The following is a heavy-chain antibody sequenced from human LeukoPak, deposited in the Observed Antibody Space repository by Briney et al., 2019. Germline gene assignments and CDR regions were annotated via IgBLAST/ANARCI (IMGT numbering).Heavy chain of an antibody. Sequence: SGGSLRLSCAASGFTFSSYGMSWVRQAPGKGLEWVSAISGSGGSTYYADSVKGRFTISRDNSKNTLYLQMNSLRAEDTAVYYCAKETTYYDILTGYYPWYYYYMDVWGKGTTVTISS. CDR1: GFTFSSYG. J-gene: IGHJ6*03. CDR2: ISGSGGST. V-gene: IGHV3-23*01. D-gene: IGHD3-9*01. CDR3: AKETTYYDILTGYYPWYYYYMDV.